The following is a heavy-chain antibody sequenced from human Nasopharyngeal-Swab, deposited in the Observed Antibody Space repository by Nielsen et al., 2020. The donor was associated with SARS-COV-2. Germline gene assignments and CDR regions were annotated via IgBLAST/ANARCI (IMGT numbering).Heavy chain of an antibody. D-gene: IGHD1-7*01. Sequence: ASVKVSCKASGDTLSKYGISWVRQAPGQGLEWMGIINPTDGSTSYAQKFEGRVTMTRVTSTSTVYMELNSLRSEDTAVYYCARVLPFRITGTSGMDVWGQGTTVTVSS. CDR1: GDTLSKYG. J-gene: IGHJ6*02. V-gene: IGHV1-46*01. CDR3: ARVLPFRITGTSGMDV. CDR2: INPTDGST.